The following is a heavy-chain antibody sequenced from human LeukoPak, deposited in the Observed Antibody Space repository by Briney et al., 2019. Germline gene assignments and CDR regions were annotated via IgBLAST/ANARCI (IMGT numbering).Heavy chain of an antibody. J-gene: IGHJ6*03. D-gene: IGHD3-10*01. Sequence: GASVKVSCKASGGTFSSYAISWVRQAPGQGLEWMGGIIPIFGTATYAQKFQGRVTITTDESTSTAYMELSSLRSEDTAVYYCAGRSGSYSHYYYYYMDVWGKGTTVTVSS. V-gene: IGHV1-69*05. CDR3: AGRSGSYSHYYYYYMDV. CDR1: GGTFSSYA. CDR2: IIPIFGTA.